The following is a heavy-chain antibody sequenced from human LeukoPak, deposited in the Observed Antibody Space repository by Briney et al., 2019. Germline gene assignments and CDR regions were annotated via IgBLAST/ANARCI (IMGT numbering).Heavy chain of an antibody. D-gene: IGHD3-10*01. Sequence: SETLSLTCAVYGGSFSGYYWSWIRQPPGKGLEWIGEINHSGSTNYNPSLKSRVTISVDTFKNQFSLKLSSVTAADTAVYYCARGRKITMVRGVISNWFDPWGQGTLVTVSS. J-gene: IGHJ5*02. CDR2: INHSGST. CDR1: GGSFSGYY. CDR3: ARGRKITMVRGVISNWFDP. V-gene: IGHV4-34*01.